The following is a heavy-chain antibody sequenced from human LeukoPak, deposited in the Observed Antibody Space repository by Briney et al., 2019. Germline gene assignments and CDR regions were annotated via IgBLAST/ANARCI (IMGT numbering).Heavy chain of an antibody. CDR2: IRYDGSNK. V-gene: IGHV3-30*02. CDR3: AKGLESSGHYYGFDY. CDR1: GFPFSSYG. Sequence: EGSLRLSCAASGFPFSSYGMHCVRQAPGKGLEWVAFIRYDGSNKYYADSVKGRFTISRDNSKNTLYLQMNSLRAEDTAAYYCAKGLESSGHYYGFDYWGQGTLVTVSS. D-gene: IGHD3-22*01. J-gene: IGHJ4*02.